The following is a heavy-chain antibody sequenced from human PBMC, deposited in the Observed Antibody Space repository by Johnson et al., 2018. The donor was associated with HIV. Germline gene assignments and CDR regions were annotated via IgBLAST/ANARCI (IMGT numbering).Heavy chain of an antibody. CDR3: AREEVGSSAPDAFDI. J-gene: IGHJ3*02. Sequence: QVRLVESGGGVVQPGRSLRLSCAASRFNFSTYGMHWVRRAPGKGLEWVAVIWYDGSNKYYGDSVKGRLTISRDYSMNTLFLQMNSLRAEDTAVYYCAREEVGSSAPDAFDIWGQGTMVTVSS. CDR2: IWYDGSNK. V-gene: IGHV3-33*08. D-gene: IGHD1-26*01. CDR1: RFNFSTYG.